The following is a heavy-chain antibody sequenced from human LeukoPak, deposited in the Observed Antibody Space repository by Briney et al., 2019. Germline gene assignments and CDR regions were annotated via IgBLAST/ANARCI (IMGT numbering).Heavy chain of an antibody. CDR2: ISYDGSNK. CDR1: GFTFSSYA. D-gene: IGHD3-10*01. J-gene: IGHJ4*02. CDR3: AKGGGILWFGELSFDY. V-gene: IGHV3-30*04. Sequence: GGSLRLSCAASGFTFSSYAMHWVRQAPGKGLEWVAVISYDGSNKYYADSVKGRFTISRDNSKNTLYLQMNSLRAEDTAVYYCAKGGGILWFGELSFDYWGQGTLVTVSS.